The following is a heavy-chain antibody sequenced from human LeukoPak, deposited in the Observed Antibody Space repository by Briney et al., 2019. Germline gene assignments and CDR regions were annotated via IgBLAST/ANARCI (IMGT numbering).Heavy chain of an antibody. Sequence: GGSLRLSCAASGFTFDDYAMHWVRQAPGKGLEWVSGISWNSGSIGCADSVKGRFTISRDNAKNSLYLQMNSLRAEDTALYYCAKAVGSGAIAVAGADYWGQGTLVTVSS. CDR3: AKAVGSGAIAVAGADY. V-gene: IGHV3-9*01. CDR1: GFTFDDYA. J-gene: IGHJ4*02. D-gene: IGHD6-19*01. CDR2: ISWNSGSI.